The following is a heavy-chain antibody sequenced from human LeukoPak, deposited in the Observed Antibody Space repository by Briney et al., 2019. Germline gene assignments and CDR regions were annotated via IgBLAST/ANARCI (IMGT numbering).Heavy chain of an antibody. V-gene: IGHV3-21*01. Sequence: PGGSLRLSCAASGFTFSSYSMNWVRQAPGKGLEWVSSISSSSSYIYYADSVKGRFTISRDNAKNSLYLQMNSLRAEDTAVYYCARDSSSWPFFDYWGQGTLVTVSS. D-gene: IGHD6-13*01. J-gene: IGHJ4*02. CDR3: ARDSSSWPFFDY. CDR2: ISSSSSYI. CDR1: GFTFSSYS.